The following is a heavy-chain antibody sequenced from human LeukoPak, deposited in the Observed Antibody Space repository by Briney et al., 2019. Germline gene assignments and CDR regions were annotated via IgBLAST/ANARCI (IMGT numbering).Heavy chain of an antibody. CDR2: IYSGGST. D-gene: IGHD6-6*01. CDR3: AKVPQATRPGRWYFDL. V-gene: IGHV3-66*01. Sequence: PGGSLRLSCAASGFTVSSNYMSWVRQAPGKGLEWVSVIYSGGSTYYADSVKGRFTISRDNSKNTLYLQMNSLRAEDTAVYYCAKVPQATRPGRWYFDLWGRGTLVTVSS. J-gene: IGHJ2*01. CDR1: GFTVSSNY.